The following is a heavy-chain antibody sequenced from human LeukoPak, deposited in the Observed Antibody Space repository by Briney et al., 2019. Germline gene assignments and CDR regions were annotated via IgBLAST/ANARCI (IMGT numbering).Heavy chain of an antibody. CDR2: INPSGGST. Sequence: ASVKVSCKASGYTFTSYYMHWVRQAPGQGLEWMGIINPSGGSTSYAQKFQGRVTMTRDMSTSTVYMELSSLRSEDTAVYYCAREVVVVPAAFDPWGQGTLVTVSS. CDR3: AREVVVVPAAFDP. CDR1: GYTFTSYY. V-gene: IGHV1-46*01. D-gene: IGHD2-2*01. J-gene: IGHJ5*02.